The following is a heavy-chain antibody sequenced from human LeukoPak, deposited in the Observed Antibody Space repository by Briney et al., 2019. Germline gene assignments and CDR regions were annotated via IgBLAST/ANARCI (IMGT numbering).Heavy chain of an antibody. Sequence: GESLKISCKGSGYNFPNYWIGWVRQMPGKGLEWMGIIYPGDSETRYSPSFQGQVTISADKSISTAYLQWSSLKASDTAMYYCARLSSSSRSFDYWGQGTLVTVSS. D-gene: IGHD6-6*01. CDR2: IYPGDSET. J-gene: IGHJ4*02. V-gene: IGHV5-51*01. CDR1: GYNFPNYW. CDR3: ARLSSSSRSFDY.